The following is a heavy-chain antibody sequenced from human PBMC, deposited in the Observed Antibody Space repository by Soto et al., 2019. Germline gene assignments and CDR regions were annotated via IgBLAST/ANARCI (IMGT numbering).Heavy chain of an antibody. Sequence: PSETLSLTCTVSGGSISSYYWSWIRQPPGKGLEWIGYIYYSGSTNYNPSLKSRVTISVDTSKNQFSLKLSSVTAADTAVYYCARDRVTFGVSYHPLDYYYYGMDVWGQGTTVTVSS. CDR1: GGSISSYY. D-gene: IGHD3-16*01. CDR3: ARDRVTFGVSYHPLDYYYYGMDV. CDR2: IYYSGST. V-gene: IGHV4-59*01. J-gene: IGHJ6*02.